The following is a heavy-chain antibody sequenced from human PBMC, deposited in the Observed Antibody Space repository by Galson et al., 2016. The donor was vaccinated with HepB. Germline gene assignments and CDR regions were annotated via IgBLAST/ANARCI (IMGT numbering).Heavy chain of an antibody. D-gene: IGHD3-9*01. CDR3: AKGYNILTGLIDY. J-gene: IGHJ4*02. V-gene: IGHV3-23*01. CDR1: GFTLSAYA. CDR2: VSGTGANT. Sequence: SLRLSCAASGFTLSAYAMNWVRQAPGKGLEWVSSVSGTGANTYHAESVKGRFTISRDNSKNTLYLQMNNLGAEDTAVYYCAKGYNILTGLIDYWGRGTLVTVSS.